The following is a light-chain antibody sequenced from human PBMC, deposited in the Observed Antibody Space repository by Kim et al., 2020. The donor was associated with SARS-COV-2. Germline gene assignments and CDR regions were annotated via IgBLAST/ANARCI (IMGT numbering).Light chain of an antibody. CDR3: QQYDNLPPFT. CDR2: DAS. Sequence: SVGVRVTITCQASQDISNYLNWYQQKPGKAPKLLIYDASNLETGVPSRFSGSGSGTDFTFTISSLQPEDIATYYCQQYDNLPPFTFGPGTKVDIK. CDR1: QDISNY. J-gene: IGKJ3*01. V-gene: IGKV1-33*01.